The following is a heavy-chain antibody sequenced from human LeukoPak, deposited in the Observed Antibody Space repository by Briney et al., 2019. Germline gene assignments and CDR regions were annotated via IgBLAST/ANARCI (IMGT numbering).Heavy chain of an antibody. CDR1: GFTVSTNC. CDR2: IYSGGTT. D-gene: IGHD5-18*01. Sequence: GGSLRLPCEASGFTVSTNCMTRVRQAPGKGLEWVSTIYSGGTTYYADSVMGRFTISRHNSRNTLYLQMNSLRAEDTAVYYCARVDTVMAYYFDLWGQGTLVTVSS. V-gene: IGHV3-53*04. CDR3: ARVDTVMAYYFDL. J-gene: IGHJ4*02.